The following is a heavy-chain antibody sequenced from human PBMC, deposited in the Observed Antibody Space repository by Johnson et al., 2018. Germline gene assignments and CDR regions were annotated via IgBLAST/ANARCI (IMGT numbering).Heavy chain of an antibody. CDR1: GFTFDDYA. V-gene: IGHV3-9*01. CDR2: ISWNSGSI. CDR3: AKGGRGEPWAFDI. Sequence: VQLVQSGGGLVQPGRSLRLSCAASGFTFDDYAMHWVRQAPGKGLEWVSGISWNSGSIGYADSVKGRFTISRDNAKNSLYLQMNSLRAEDTALYYCAKGGRGEPWAFDIWGQGTMVTVSS. D-gene: IGHD3-16*01. J-gene: IGHJ3*02.